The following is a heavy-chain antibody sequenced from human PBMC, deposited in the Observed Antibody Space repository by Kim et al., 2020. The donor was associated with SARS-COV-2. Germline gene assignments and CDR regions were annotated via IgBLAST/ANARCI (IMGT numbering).Heavy chain of an antibody. CDR1: GGSISSYY. Sequence: SETLSLTCTVSGGSISSYYWSWIRQPPGKGLEWIGYIYYSGSTNYNPSLKSRVTISVDTSKNQFSLKLSSVTAVDTAVYYCARAYYYDSSGNYYFDYWGQGTLVTVSS. CDR3: ARAYYYDSSGNYYFDY. CDR2: IYYSGST. D-gene: IGHD3-22*01. J-gene: IGHJ4*02. V-gene: IGHV4-59*01.